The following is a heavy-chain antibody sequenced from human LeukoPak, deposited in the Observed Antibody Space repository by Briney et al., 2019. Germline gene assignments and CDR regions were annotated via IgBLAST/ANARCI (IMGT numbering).Heavy chain of an antibody. CDR1: GSSFTSYW. CDR2: IYPGDSDA. J-gene: IGHJ4*02. D-gene: IGHD3-22*01. CDR3: ARCAVPYDTRAYSYFDY. Sequence: GESLKISCKGSGSSFTSYWIGWVRQMPGKGLKWMGIIYPGDSDARYSPSFQGQVTISADKSISTAFLQWSSLKASDTATYYCARCAVPYDTRAYSYFDYWGQGSLVTVSS. V-gene: IGHV5-51*01.